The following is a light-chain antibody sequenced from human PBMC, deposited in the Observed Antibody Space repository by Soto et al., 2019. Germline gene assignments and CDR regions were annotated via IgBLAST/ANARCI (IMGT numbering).Light chain of an antibody. V-gene: IGKV3-11*01. CDR2: EAS. J-gene: IGKJ4*01. Sequence: EIELPQTPATLSVSPGERATLSCRASQTVSSCLAWYQQKPGQAPRLLIYEASNWATGIPARFSGSGSGADFTLTISSLQPEDFATYYCQQRFSSPLTFGRGSMVDVK. CDR1: QTVSSC. CDR3: QQRFSSPLT.